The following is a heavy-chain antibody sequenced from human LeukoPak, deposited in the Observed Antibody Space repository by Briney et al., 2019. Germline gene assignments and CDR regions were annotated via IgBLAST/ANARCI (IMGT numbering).Heavy chain of an antibody. CDR3: AREGDSSGYYFDY. CDR2: ISSSSSYI. V-gene: IGHV3-21*01. Sequence: PGGSLRLSCTASGFTFSDYGIHWVRQAPGKGLEWVSSISSSSSYIYYADSVKGRFTISRDNAKNSLYLQMNSLRAEDTAVYYCAREGDSSGYYFDYWGQGTLVTVSS. D-gene: IGHD3-22*01. J-gene: IGHJ4*02. CDR1: GFTFSDYG.